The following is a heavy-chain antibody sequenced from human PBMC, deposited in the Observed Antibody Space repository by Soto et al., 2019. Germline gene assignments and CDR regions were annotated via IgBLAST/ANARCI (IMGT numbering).Heavy chain of an antibody. V-gene: IGHV1-18*01. CDR1: GYTFTSYG. CDR2: ISAYNGNT. D-gene: IGHD1-26*01. Sequence: VSAKVSCKASGYTFTSYGISWVRPAPGQGLEWMGWISAYNGNTNYAQKLQGRVTMTTDTSTSTAYMELRSLRSDDTAVYYCAREGGPGGSDAFDIWGQGTMVTVSS. J-gene: IGHJ3*02. CDR3: AREGGPGGSDAFDI.